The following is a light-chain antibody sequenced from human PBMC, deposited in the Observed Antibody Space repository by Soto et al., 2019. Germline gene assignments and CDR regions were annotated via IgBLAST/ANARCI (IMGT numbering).Light chain of an antibody. J-gene: IGKJ3*01. Sequence: IQLTQSPSSLSASAGDRVTITCRASQGISTYLTWYQQKSGKAPKVLIYSASILQNGAPSRFSGSGSGTDFTLTINSLQPEDFATYYCQQLHTYPFTFGPGTKVDIK. CDR1: QGISTY. CDR3: QQLHTYPFT. CDR2: SAS. V-gene: IGKV1-9*01.